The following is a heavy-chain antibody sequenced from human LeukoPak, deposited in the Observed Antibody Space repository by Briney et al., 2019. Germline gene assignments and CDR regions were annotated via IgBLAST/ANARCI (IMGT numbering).Heavy chain of an antibody. Sequence: SETLSLTCTVSGGSIRSDYWSWIRQPPGKGLEWIGYVYYSESANYNPSLKSRITISVDTSKNYFSLNLNSVTAADTAVHYCARVGGYPLSAFDIWGQGTMVTVSS. CDR3: ARVGGYPLSAFDI. V-gene: IGHV4-59*08. J-gene: IGHJ3*02. D-gene: IGHD3-16*02. CDR2: VYYSESA. CDR1: GGSIRSDY.